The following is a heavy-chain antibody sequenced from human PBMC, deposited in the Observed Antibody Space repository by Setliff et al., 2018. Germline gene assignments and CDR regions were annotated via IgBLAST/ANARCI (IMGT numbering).Heavy chain of an antibody. D-gene: IGHD4-17*01. CDR3: ARDPNGDYVGAFDP. J-gene: IGHJ5*02. CDR1: GFMFRDFA. Sequence: GESLKISCAASGFMFRDFAMHWVRQSPGKGLQWVALIRSDGSNEYYADSVKGRFTISRDNSRNTLYLQMNSLRAEDTASYYCARDPNGDYVGAFDPWGQGILVTVSS. CDR2: IRSDGSNE. V-gene: IGHV3-30*02.